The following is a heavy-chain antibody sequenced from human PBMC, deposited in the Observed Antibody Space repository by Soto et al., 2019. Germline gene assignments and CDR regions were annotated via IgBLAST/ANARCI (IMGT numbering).Heavy chain of an antibody. Sequence: QVQLQESGPGLVKPSETLSLTCTVSGGSISGYYWTWIRQPPGKGLEWVGSLFYGGTTDYNPSLKSRLPMSVDTSKNHFSLKLRSVTAADTAVYYGARHRGPAPVYWGQGTLVTASS. CDR1: GGSISGYY. CDR2: LFYGGTT. J-gene: IGHJ4*02. D-gene: IGHD3-10*01. V-gene: IGHV4-39*01. CDR3: ARHRGPAPVY.